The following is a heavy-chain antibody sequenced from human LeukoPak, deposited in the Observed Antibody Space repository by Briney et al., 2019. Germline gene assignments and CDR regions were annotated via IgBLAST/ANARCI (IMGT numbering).Heavy chain of an antibody. Sequence: GGSLRLSCAASGFTFSSYSMNWVRQAPGKGLEWVSYISSRSGTIYYADSVKGRFTISRDNAKNSLYLQMNSLRDEDTAVYPGERDPTGRWAFDIWGQGTMVTVSS. J-gene: IGHJ3*02. D-gene: IGHD5-24*01. V-gene: IGHV3-48*02. CDR2: ISSRSGTI. CDR1: GFTFSSYS. CDR3: ERDPTGRWAFDI.